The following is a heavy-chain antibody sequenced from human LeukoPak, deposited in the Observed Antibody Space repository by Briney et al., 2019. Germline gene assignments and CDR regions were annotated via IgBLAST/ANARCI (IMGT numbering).Heavy chain of an antibody. V-gene: IGHV4-34*01. D-gene: IGHD6-13*01. Sequence: PSETLSLTCAVYGGSFSGYYWSWIRQPPGKGLEWIGEINHSGSTNYNPSLESRVTISVDTSKNQFSLKLSSVTAADTAVYYCARRLPWYRRYGAFDIWGQGTMVTVSS. CDR1: GGSFSGYY. J-gene: IGHJ3*02. CDR3: ARRLPWYRRYGAFDI. CDR2: INHSGST.